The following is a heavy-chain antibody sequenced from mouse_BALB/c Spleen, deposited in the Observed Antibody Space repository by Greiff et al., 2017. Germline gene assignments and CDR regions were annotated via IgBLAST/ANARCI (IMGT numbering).Heavy chain of an antibody. V-gene: IGHV14-3*02. CDR1: GFNIKDTY. Sequence: EVQLQQSGAELVKPGASVKLSCTASGFNIKDTYMHWVKQRPEQGLEWIGRIDPANGNTKYDPKFQGKATITADTSSNTAYLQLSSLTSEDTAVYYCAYYGSSLYAMDYWGQGTSVTVSS. D-gene: IGHD1-1*01. J-gene: IGHJ4*01. CDR3: AYYGSSLYAMDY. CDR2: IDPANGNT.